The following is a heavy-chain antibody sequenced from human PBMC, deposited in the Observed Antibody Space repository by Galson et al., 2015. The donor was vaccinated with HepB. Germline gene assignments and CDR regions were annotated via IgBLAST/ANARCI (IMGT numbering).Heavy chain of an antibody. CDR1: GFTFSSYG. J-gene: IGHJ4*02. D-gene: IGHD3-10*01. V-gene: IGHV3-33*01. Sequence: SLRLSCAASGFTFSSYGMHWVRQAPGKGLEWVAVIWYDGSNKYYADSVKGRFTISRDNAKNSLYLQMNSLRAEDTAIYYCARGGPIVRSMESFDYWGQGTLVTVSP. CDR2: IWYDGSNK. CDR3: ARGGPIVRSMESFDY.